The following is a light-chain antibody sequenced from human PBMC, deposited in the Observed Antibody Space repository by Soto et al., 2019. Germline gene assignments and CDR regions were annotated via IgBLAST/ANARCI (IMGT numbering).Light chain of an antibody. CDR3: QHYNSYSEA. Sequence: IQRTQSPSTLSGSVGDRVTITCLASQTISSWLAWYKQKPGKAPKLLSYKASTLKSGVPSRFSGSGSGTEFTLTISSLQPDDFATYYCQHYNSYSEAFGQGTKVDIK. J-gene: IGKJ1*01. CDR1: QTISSW. V-gene: IGKV1-5*03. CDR2: KAS.